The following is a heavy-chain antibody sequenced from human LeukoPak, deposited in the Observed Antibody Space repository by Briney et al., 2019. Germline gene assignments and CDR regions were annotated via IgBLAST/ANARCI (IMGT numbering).Heavy chain of an antibody. CDR2: ISSNGGST. V-gene: IGHV3-64*01. J-gene: IGHJ4*02. CDR3: ARWGRGGSYYFDY. CDR1: GFTFSSYA. Sequence: GGSLRLSCAASGFTFSSYAMHWVRQAPGKGLEYVSAISSNGGSTYYANSVKGRFTISRDNSKNTLYLQMGSLRAEDMAVYYCARWGRGGSYYFDYWGQGTLVTVSS. D-gene: IGHD2-15*01.